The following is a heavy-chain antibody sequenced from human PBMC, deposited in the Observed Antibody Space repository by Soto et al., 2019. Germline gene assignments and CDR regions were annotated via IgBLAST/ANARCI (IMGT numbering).Heavy chain of an antibody. V-gene: IGHV1-8*01. J-gene: IGHJ3*02. Sequence: GASVKVSCKASGYTFTSYDINWVRQATGQGLEWMGWMNPNSGNTGYAQKFQGRVTMTRNTSISTAYMELSSLRSEDTAVYYCASSILTVCAFDIWGQGTMVTVSS. CDR1: GYTFTSYD. D-gene: IGHD3-9*01. CDR3: ASSILTVCAFDI. CDR2: MNPNSGNT.